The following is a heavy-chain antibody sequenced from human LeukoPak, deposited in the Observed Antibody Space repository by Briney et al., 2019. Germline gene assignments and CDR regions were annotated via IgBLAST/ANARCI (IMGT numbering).Heavy chain of an antibody. V-gene: IGHV1-18*01. Sequence: ASVKVSCKASGYTFTSYGINWVRQAPGQGLEWMGWISAYNGNTNYAQKLQGRVTMTTDTSTSTAYMELRSLRSDDTAVYYCARDRSYSSGLNAEYFQHWGQGTLVTVSS. D-gene: IGHD6-19*01. CDR2: ISAYNGNT. CDR1: GYTFTSYG. CDR3: ARDRSYSSGLNAEYFQH. J-gene: IGHJ1*01.